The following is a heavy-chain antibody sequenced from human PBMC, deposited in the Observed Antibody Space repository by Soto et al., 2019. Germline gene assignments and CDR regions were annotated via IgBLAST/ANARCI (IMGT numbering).Heavy chain of an antibody. CDR3: ARDPYHVLMVNDPNLYGMDV. Sequence: QVQLVQSGAEVKKPGASVKVSCKASGYTFTTYDISWVRQAPGQGLEWMGRISTYNGNTNYPQSLQGRLTMTTDTTTTTAYMELRSLGSDATAVYYCARDPYHVLMVNDPNLYGMDVWGQGTTVTVSS. CDR2: ISTYNGNT. CDR1: GYTFTTYD. D-gene: IGHD2-8*01. J-gene: IGHJ6*02. V-gene: IGHV1-18*01.